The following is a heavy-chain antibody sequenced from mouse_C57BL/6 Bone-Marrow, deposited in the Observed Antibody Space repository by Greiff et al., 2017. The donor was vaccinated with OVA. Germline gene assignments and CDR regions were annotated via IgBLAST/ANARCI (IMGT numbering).Heavy chain of an antibody. D-gene: IGHD1-1*01. CDR1: GFTFSDYG. V-gene: IGHV5-17*01. Sequence: EVQLVESGGGLVKPGGSLKLSCAASGFTFSDYGMHWVRQAPEKGLEWVAYISSGSSTIYYADPVKGLFTISRDNAKNTLFLQMTSLRSEDPAMYYCARYYYGRGYAMDYWGQGTSVTVSS. CDR2: ISSGSSTI. J-gene: IGHJ4*01. CDR3: ARYYYGRGYAMDY.